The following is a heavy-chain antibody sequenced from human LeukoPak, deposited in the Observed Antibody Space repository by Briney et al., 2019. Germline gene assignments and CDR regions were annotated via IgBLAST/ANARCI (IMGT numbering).Heavy chain of an antibody. Sequence: ASVKVSCKASGYTFTSYGISWVRQAPGQGLEWMGWISAYNGNTNYAQKLQGRVTMTTDTSTSTAYMQLRSLRSDDTAVYYCARGSGIAAAHYYFDYWGQGTLVTVSS. CDR3: ARGSGIAAAHYYFDY. D-gene: IGHD6-13*01. CDR2: ISAYNGNT. CDR1: GYTFTSYG. V-gene: IGHV1-18*01. J-gene: IGHJ4*02.